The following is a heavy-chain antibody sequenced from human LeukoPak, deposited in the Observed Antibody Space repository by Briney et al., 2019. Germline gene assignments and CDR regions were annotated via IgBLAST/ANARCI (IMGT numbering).Heavy chain of an antibody. V-gene: IGHV3-30*09. Sequence: GRSLRLSCAASGFTFSSYSMHWVRQAPGQGLEWVALILFDGSKNYYADSVKGRFAISRANSEKTLYLQMNSLRGDDTAVYYCARDRYYGSGSRLTYFDYWGQGTLVTVSS. D-gene: IGHD3-10*01. CDR2: ILFDGSKN. CDR1: GFTFSSYS. J-gene: IGHJ4*02. CDR3: ARDRYYGSGSRLTYFDY.